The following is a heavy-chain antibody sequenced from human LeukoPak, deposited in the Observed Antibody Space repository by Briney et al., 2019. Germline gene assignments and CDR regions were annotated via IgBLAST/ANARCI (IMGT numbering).Heavy chain of an antibody. Sequence: GASVKVSCKASGYTFTSYYMHWVRQAPGQGLEWMGIINPSGGSTSYAQKFQGRVTMTRDMSTSTVYMELSSLRSEDTAVYYCARALIAAAPMGWFDPWGQGTLVTVSS. CDR3: ARALIAAAPMGWFDP. V-gene: IGHV1-46*01. CDR1: GYTFTSYY. CDR2: INPSGGST. D-gene: IGHD6-13*01. J-gene: IGHJ5*02.